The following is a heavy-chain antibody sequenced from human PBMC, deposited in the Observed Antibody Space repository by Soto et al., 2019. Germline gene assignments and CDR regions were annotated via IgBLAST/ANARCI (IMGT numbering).Heavy chain of an antibody. J-gene: IGHJ5*02. D-gene: IGHD2-15*01. Sequence: PSETLSLTCTVSGGSISSYYWSWIRQPPGKGLEWIGYIYYSGSTNYNPSLKSRVTISVDTSKNQFSLKLSSVTAADTAVYYCARDKVGIYCSGGSCYATYNWFDPWGQGTLVTVSS. CDR3: ARDKVGIYCSGGSCYATYNWFDP. V-gene: IGHV4-59*01. CDR1: GGSISSYY. CDR2: IYYSGST.